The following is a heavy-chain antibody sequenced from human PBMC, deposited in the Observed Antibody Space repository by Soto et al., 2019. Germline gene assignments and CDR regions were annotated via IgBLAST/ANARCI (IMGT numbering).Heavy chain of an antibody. V-gene: IGHV1-2*04. CDR1: GYSFTDYH. CDR2: INPKSGGT. Sequence: VKVACKASGYSFTDYHIHWVRQAPGQGLEWLGRINPKSGGTSTAQKFQGWVTMTTDTSISTASMELTRLTSDDTAIYYCARGDSTDCSNGVCSFFYNHDMDVWGQGTTVTVSS. CDR3: ARGDSTDCSNGVCSFFYNHDMDV. J-gene: IGHJ6*02. D-gene: IGHD2-8*01.